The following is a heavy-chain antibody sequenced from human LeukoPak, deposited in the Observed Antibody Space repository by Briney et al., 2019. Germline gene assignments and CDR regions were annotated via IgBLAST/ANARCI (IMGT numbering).Heavy chain of an antibody. V-gene: IGHV1-2*02. CDR3: ARDLVQLERRGAY. J-gene: IGHJ4*02. CDR1: GYTLTGYY. Sequence: GASVKVSCKASGYTLTGYYMHWVRQAPGQGLEWMGWINPNSGGTNYAQKFQGRVTMTRDTSISAAYMELSRLRSDDTAVYYCARDLVQLERRGAYWGQGTLVTVSS. D-gene: IGHD1-1*01. CDR2: INPNSGGT.